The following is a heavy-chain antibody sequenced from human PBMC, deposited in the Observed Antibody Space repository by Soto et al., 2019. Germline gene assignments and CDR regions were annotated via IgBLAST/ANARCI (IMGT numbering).Heavy chain of an antibody. CDR3: ASLMSSGYYYGMDV. CDR2: IIPILGIV. CDR1: GGTFSSYT. Sequence: QVQLVQSGAEVKKPGSSVKVSCKASGGTFSSYTISWVRQAPGQGLEWMGRIIPILGIVNYAQKFQGRVTITADKSTSTAYMELSSLRSEDTAVYYCASLMSSGYYYGMDVWGQGTTVTVSS. J-gene: IGHJ6*02. V-gene: IGHV1-69*02. D-gene: IGHD3-10*01.